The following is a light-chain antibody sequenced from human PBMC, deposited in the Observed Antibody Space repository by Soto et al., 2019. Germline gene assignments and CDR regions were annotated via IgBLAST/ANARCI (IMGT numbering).Light chain of an antibody. CDR3: MQSVQFPRT. CDR1: QSLVHRNGNDF. Sequence: DIVMTQSPLSLSVTPGEPASISCRSSQSLVHRNGNDFFDWYLQKPGQSPQLLIYWGSIRASGVPDRFSGSGSGTDFTLRITRVEAEDVGVYYCMQSVQFPRTFGGGTKVDIK. J-gene: IGKJ4*01. CDR2: WGS. V-gene: IGKV2-28*01.